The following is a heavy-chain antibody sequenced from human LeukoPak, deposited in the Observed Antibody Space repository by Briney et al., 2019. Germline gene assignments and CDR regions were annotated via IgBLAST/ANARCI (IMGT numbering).Heavy chain of an antibody. CDR3: ARRTSSSWYPEWFDP. CDR1: GYSFTSYW. CDR2: IYPGDSDT. V-gene: IGHV5-51*01. Sequence: GESLKISCKGSGYSFTSYWIGWVRQMPGKGLEWMGIIYPGDSDTRYSPSFQGQVTISADKSISTAYLQWSSLKASDTAMYYCARRTSSSWYPEWFDPWGQGTLVTVSS. J-gene: IGHJ5*02. D-gene: IGHD6-13*01.